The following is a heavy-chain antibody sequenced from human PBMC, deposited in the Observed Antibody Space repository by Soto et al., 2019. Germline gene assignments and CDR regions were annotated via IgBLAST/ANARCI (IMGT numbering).Heavy chain of an antibody. D-gene: IGHD1-26*01. CDR1: NFSISSGYY. CDR2: IYRSGTT. J-gene: IGHJ4*02. Sequence: PSETLSLTCVVSNFSISSGYYWGWIRQSPGKGLEWIASIYRSGTTSYNPSLKSRVTISVDPSKNQFSLMLTAVTDADTAVYYCARTHSGSYYSVFNYWGRGSLVTVSS. CDR3: ARTHSGSYYSVFNY. V-gene: IGHV4-38-2*01.